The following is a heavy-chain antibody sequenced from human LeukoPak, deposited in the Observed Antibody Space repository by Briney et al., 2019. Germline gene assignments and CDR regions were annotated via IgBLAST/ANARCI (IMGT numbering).Heavy chain of an antibody. CDR3: ARMILLLGDVLTVPPRGFDY. CDR1: GYTFTTYG. V-gene: IGHV1-18*01. CDR2: ISVYNGIT. J-gene: IGHJ4*02. Sequence: ASVKVSCKASGYTFTTYGISWVREAPGQELEWLGRISVYNGITNYAQKLQGRVTMTTDTSTSTAYMELRSLRSDDTAVYYCARMILLLGDVLTVPPRGFDYWGQGTLVTVSS. D-gene: IGHD3-9*01.